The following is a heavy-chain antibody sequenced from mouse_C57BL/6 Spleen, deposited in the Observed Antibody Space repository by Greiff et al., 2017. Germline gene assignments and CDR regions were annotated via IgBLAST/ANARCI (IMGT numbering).Heavy chain of an antibody. Sequence: VQLKESGPELVKPGASVKISCKASGYSFTGYYMHWVKQSHGTILDWIGYIYPYNGVSSYNQKFKGKATLTVDKSSSTAYMGLRSLTSEDSAVYDGAREDDGYYHPPWDYWGQGTTLTVSS. D-gene: IGHD2-3*01. CDR3: AREDDGYYHPPWDY. J-gene: IGHJ2*01. CDR2: IYPYNGVS. V-gene: IGHV1-31*01. CDR1: GYSFTGYY.